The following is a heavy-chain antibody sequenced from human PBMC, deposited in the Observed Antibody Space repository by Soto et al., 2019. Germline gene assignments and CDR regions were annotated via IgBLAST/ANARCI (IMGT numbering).Heavy chain of an antibody. V-gene: IGHV4-59*08. CDR2: IYYSGST. J-gene: IGHJ4*02. D-gene: IGHD1-26*01. CDR3: ARQGYSWSFDY. CDR1: GGSISTYY. Sequence: SETLSLTCTVSGGSISTYYWSWIRQPPGKGLEWIGYIYYSGSTNYNPSLRSRVTISMDTSKNQFSLKLSSVTAADTAVYYCARQGYSWSFDYWGQGTLVTVSS.